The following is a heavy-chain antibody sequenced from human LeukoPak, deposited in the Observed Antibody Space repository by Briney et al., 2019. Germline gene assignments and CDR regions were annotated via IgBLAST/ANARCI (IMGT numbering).Heavy chain of an antibody. CDR2: IKQDGSEK. D-gene: IGHD3-22*01. V-gene: IGHV3-7*01. Sequence: GGSLRLSCAASGFTFSSYWMSRVRQAPGKGLEWVANIKQDGSEKYYVDSVKGRFTISRDNAKNSLYLQMNSLRAEDTAMYYCARDGTYYYGSSGYYSSTAFDIWGQGTMVTVSS. CDR1: GFTFSSYW. CDR3: ARDGTYYYGSSGYYSSTAFDI. J-gene: IGHJ3*02.